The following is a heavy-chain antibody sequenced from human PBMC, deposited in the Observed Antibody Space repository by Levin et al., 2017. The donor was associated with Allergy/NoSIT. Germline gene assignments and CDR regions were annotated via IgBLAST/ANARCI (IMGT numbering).Heavy chain of an antibody. CDR2: ISNTADRT. Sequence: PGGSLRLSCAASGFTFSNYALSWVRLGPGKGLEWVAAISNTADRTYYADSVRGRFIISRDNSKNTLWLQMSSLTAEDTAVYYCVKGPPPYYDFWSGKVNWGQGTLVTVSS. CDR3: VKGPPPYYDFWSGKVN. J-gene: IGHJ4*02. V-gene: IGHV3-23*01. CDR1: GFTFSNYA. D-gene: IGHD3-3*01.